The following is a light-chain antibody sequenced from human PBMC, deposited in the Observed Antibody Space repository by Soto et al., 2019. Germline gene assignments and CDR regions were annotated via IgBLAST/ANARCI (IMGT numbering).Light chain of an antibody. V-gene: IGLV2-14*03. CDR1: SSDIGGYNY. CDR3: SSYTSTSTPYV. Sequence: QSVLTQPASVSGSPGQSIAISCTGTSSDIGGYNYVSWYQQHPGKAPKLLIYDVTHRPSRVSNRFSGSKSGDTASLTISGLQAEDEADYYCSSYTSTSTPYVFGTGTKLTVL. J-gene: IGLJ1*01. CDR2: DVT.